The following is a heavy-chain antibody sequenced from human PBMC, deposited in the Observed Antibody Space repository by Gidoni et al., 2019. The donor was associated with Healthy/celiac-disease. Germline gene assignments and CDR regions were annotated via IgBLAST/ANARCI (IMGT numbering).Heavy chain of an antibody. D-gene: IGHD3-10*01. J-gene: IGHJ4*02. CDR3: AHLPGYYYGSGRLN. Sequence: QITLKESGPTLVKPTQTLTLTCTFSGFSPSTSGVGVGWIRQPPGKALEWLALIYWDDDKRYSPSLKSRLTITKDTSKNQVVLTMTNMDPVDTATYYCAHLPGYYYGSGRLNWGQGTLVTVSS. V-gene: IGHV2-5*02. CDR2: IYWDDDK. CDR1: GFSPSTSGVG.